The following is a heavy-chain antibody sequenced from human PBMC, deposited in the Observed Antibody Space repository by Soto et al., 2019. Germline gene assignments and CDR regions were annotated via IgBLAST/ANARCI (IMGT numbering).Heavy chain of an antibody. D-gene: IGHD5-12*01. CDR1: GFTFSSYS. CDR2: ISSSSSYI. CDR3: SRVTGSSGYDPDWVDY. V-gene: IGHV3-21*01. J-gene: IGHJ4*02. Sequence: PGGSLRLSCAASGFTFSSYSMNWVRQAPGKGPEWVSSISSSSSYIYYADSVKGRFTISRDNAKNSLYLQMNSLRAEDTAVYYCSRVTGSSGYDPDWVDYWGQGTLVTVSS.